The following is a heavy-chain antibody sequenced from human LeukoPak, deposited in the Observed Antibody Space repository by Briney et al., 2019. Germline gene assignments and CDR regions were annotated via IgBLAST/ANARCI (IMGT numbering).Heavy chain of an antibody. CDR1: GFTFSSSA. V-gene: IGHV3-23*01. D-gene: IGHD1-7*01. CDR2: ISGSGTGT. CDR3: AKEGGTGTRFNY. Sequence: GGSLRLSCAASGFTFSSSAMSWVRQAPGKGLYWVSAISGSGTGTYYADSVKGRFTISRDNSKNTLYLQMNSLRAEDTAVYYCAKEGGTGTRFNYWGQGTLVTVSS. J-gene: IGHJ4*02.